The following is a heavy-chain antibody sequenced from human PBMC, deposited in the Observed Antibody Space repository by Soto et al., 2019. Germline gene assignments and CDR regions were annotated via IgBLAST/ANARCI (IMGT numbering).Heavy chain of an antibody. V-gene: IGHV4-39*01. CDR1: GDSLKRSTFY. CDR2: IYFCGIT. D-gene: IGHD3-3*01. Sequence: QLQLQESGPGLVKPSETLSLTCTVSGDSLKRSTFYWGWIRQPPGEGLEWIGSIYFCGITHYNPSLKSRATISVDTSKSQFSLRLISVTAADASVYYCARHAGNNYDKVDYWGQGTLVTVSS. J-gene: IGHJ4*02. CDR3: ARHAGNNYDKVDY.